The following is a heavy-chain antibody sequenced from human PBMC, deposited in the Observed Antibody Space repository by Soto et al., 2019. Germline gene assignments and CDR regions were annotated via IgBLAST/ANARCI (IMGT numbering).Heavy chain of an antibody. D-gene: IGHD5-12*01. V-gene: IGHV3-11*01. Sequence: QVQLVESGGGLVKPGGSLRLSCAASGFTFSDYYMSWIRQAPGKGLEWVSYISSSGRTIYYADSVKGRFTISRDNAKNSLDLQMNSLRAEDTAVYYCARENGYNYSPSYYYYYGMDVWGQGTTVTVSS. CDR3: ARENGYNYSPSYYYYYGMDV. CDR1: GFTFSDYY. CDR2: ISSSGRTI. J-gene: IGHJ6*02.